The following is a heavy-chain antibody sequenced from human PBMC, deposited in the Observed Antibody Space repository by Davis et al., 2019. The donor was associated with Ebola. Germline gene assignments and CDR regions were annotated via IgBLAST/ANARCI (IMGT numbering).Heavy chain of an antibody. D-gene: IGHD1-1*01. CDR2: MDPKTGRS. CDR3: ARGPTGTIDY. CDR1: GYIFIDNY. Sequence: ASVKVSCKASGYIFIDNYIDWVRQVPGQGLEWMGWMDPKTGRSRYVQGFTGRLVFSFDTSVNTAYLQISSLRVGDTAVYYCARGPTGTIDYWDQGTLVAVSS. V-gene: IGHV7-4-1*02. J-gene: IGHJ4*02.